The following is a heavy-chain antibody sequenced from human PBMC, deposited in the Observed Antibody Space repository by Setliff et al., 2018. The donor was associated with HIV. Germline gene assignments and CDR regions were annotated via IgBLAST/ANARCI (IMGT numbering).Heavy chain of an antibody. V-gene: IGHV4-59*11. J-gene: IGHJ2*01. CDR1: GGSIRSHY. CDR3: ARDQDSGSPGWYFDL. Sequence: PSETLSLTCTVSGGSIRSHYWSWIRQPPGKGLEWIGYIYYSGSTSYNPSLKSRVTISADTSKNQFSLKLSSVTAADTAVYYCARDQDSGSPGWYFDLWGRGTLVTVSS. CDR2: IYYSGST. D-gene: IGHD1-26*01.